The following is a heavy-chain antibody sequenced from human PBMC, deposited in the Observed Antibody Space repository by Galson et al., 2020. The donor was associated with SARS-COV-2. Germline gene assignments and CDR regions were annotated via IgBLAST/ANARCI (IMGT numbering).Heavy chain of an antibody. V-gene: IGHV3-30*18. CDR2: ISYDGSNK. J-gene: IGHJ6*02. D-gene: IGHD3-9*01. CDR1: GFTFSSYG. Sequence: GESLKISCAASGFTFSSYGMHWVRQAPGKGLEWVVVISYDGSNKYYADSVKGRFTISRDNSKNTLYLQMNSLRAEDTAVYYCAKDLRWYDILTGYYPSSYYYYSYGMDVWGQGTTVTVSS. CDR3: AKDLRWYDILTGYYPSSYYYYSYGMDV.